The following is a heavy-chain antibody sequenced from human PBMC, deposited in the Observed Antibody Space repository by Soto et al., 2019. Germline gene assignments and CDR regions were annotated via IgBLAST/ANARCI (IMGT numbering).Heavy chain of an antibody. J-gene: IGHJ5*02. CDR1: GYTFTSCA. V-gene: IGHV1-3*01. Sequence: GASVKFSCKASGYTFTSCAMHWVRQAPGQVRECMVWINGGNGNAKYXXKFQGRVXXTGDTSASIGXVELSXRGCEETAVYYCARGYDFWSGPEDPWAQGTLVTVSS. CDR2: INGGNGNA. CDR3: ARGYDFWSGPEDP. D-gene: IGHD3-3*01.